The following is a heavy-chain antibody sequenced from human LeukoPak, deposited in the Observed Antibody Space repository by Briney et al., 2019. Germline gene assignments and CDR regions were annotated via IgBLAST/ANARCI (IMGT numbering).Heavy chain of an antibody. Sequence: GGSLRLSCAASGFTFSSYWMSWVRQTPGKGLEWVATIKQVGSEKYYVDSVKGRFTNSRENDKKSQYLQMNSLRDEDTAVYYCVREPERLNYHYGMDVWGQGTTVTVSS. J-gene: IGHJ6*02. CDR2: IKQVGSEK. D-gene: IGHD1-1*01. V-gene: IGHV3-7*01. CDR3: VREPERLNYHYGMDV. CDR1: GFTFSSYW.